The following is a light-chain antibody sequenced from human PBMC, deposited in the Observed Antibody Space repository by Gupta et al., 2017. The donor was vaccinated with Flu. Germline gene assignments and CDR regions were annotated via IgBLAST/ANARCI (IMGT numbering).Light chain of an antibody. CDR3: QQYNKWPPLT. J-gene: IGKJ4*01. Sequence: STLSVSPGESATLSCRASQSIGTSLAWYQQRRGQAPRLLIYDASTRATGIPARFSGSGSGTDFTLTIRSLQSEDFVLYYCQQYNKWPPLTFGRGTKVDIK. CDR2: DAS. CDR1: QSIGTS. V-gene: IGKV3-15*01.